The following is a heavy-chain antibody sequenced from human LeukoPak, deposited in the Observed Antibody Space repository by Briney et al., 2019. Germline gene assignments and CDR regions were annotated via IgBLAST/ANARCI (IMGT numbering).Heavy chain of an antibody. CDR2: IYRSGST. V-gene: IGHV4-30-2*01. J-gene: IGHJ4*02. Sequence: SEALSLTCAVSGGSINSGDHSWSWIRQPPGKGLEWIGHIYRSGSTYYNPSLKSRVSISIDRSNNQFSLRLTSVTAADTAVYYCARGASYRRSDFDFWGRGTLVIVSS. CDR3: ARGASYRRSDFDF. CDR1: GGSINSGDHS. D-gene: IGHD1-26*01.